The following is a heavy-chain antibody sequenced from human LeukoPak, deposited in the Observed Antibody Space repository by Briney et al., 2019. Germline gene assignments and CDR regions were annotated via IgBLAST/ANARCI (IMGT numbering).Heavy chain of an antibody. Sequence: SETLSLTCAVSGGSISSNNWWNWVRQPPGKGLEWIGEIYHSGSTNYSPSLKSRVTISVDKSRNLLFLKLSSVTAADTAVYYCASVIHYYYYMDVWGKGTTVTVSS. CDR3: ASVIHYYYYMDV. D-gene: IGHD2-21*01. V-gene: IGHV4-4*02. J-gene: IGHJ6*03. CDR1: GGSISSNNW. CDR2: IYHSGST.